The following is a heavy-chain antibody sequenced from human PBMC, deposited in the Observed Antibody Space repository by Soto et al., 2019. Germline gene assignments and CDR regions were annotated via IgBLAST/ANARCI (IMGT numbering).Heavy chain of an antibody. J-gene: IGHJ1*01. V-gene: IGHV4-39*01. D-gene: IGHD3-22*01. CDR3: AYSYYDSSGYYYFPH. Sequence: SETLSLTCTVSGDSITSNSYFWAWIRQPPGKGLEWIGSIYYSGTTYYNPSLKSRVTISVDRSKNQFSLKLGSVTAADTAVYYCAYSYYDSSGYYYFPHWGQGTLVTVSS. CDR2: IYYSGTT. CDR1: GDSITSNSYF.